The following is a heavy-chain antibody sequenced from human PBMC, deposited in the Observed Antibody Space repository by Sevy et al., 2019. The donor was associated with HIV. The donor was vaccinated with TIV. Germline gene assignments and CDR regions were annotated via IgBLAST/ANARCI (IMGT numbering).Heavy chain of an antibody. CDR2: VYPNSGGT. D-gene: IGHD1-7*01. V-gene: IGHV1-2*06. Sequence: ASVKVSCKASGYTFTGDYLHWVRQAPGQGLEWMGRVYPNSGGTNYAQKFQDRVTMTRDTSISTAYMELNRLRSDDTAVYYCARDADGGTNYSGMDVWGQGTTVTVSS. J-gene: IGHJ6*02. CDR3: ARDADGGTNYSGMDV. CDR1: GYTFTGDY.